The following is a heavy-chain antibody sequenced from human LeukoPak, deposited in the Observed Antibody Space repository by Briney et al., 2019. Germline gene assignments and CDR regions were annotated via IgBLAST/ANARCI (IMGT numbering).Heavy chain of an antibody. V-gene: IGHV3-21*01. CDR1: GFTFSSYS. J-gene: IGHJ4*02. Sequence: PGGSLRLSCAASGFTFSSYSMNWVRQAPGKGLEWVSSISSSSSYIYYADSVKGRFTISRDNAKNSLYLQMNSLRAEDTAVYFCARGRGSGSYYNDYQFDYWGQGTLVTVSS. CDR3: ARGRGSGSYYNDYQFDY. CDR2: ISSSSSYI. D-gene: IGHD3-10*01.